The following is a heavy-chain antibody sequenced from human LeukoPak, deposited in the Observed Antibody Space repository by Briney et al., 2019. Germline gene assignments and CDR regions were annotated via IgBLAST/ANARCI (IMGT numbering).Heavy chain of an antibody. CDR3: ATGPSATMIELGGFDN. CDR2: IYPDGST. J-gene: IGHJ4*02. D-gene: IGHD3-22*01. CDR1: GFSVSTSY. Sequence: GGSLRLSCAASGFSVSTSYMNWVRQAPGRGLTWLSIIYPDGSTYYADSVKDRFTISRDNSRNSVYLLMSSLRAEDTAVYYCATGPSATMIELGGFDNWGQGTLVTVSS. V-gene: IGHV3-66*01.